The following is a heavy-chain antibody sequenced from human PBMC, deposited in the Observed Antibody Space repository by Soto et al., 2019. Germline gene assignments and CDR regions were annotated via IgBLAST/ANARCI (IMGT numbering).Heavy chain of an antibody. CDR1: GYTFTTYS. CDR3: GKDWDNSGWGGGRGMDV. CDR2: INAFNGNT. J-gene: IGHJ6*02. D-gene: IGHD6-19*01. V-gene: IGHV1-18*01. Sequence: QVQLVQSGAEVKKPGASVKVSCKASGYTFTTYSITWMRQAPGQGLEWLGWINAFNGNTNYAQKFQGRVTMTTDTSTSTVYMGLRSLGSEATAVYYWGKDWDNSGWGGGRGMDVWGQGTTVTVSS.